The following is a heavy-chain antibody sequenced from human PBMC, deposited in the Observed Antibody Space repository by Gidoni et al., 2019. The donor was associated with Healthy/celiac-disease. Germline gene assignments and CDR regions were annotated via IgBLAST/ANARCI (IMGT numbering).Heavy chain of an antibody. Sequence: EVQLVESGGGLVKPGGSLRPACAASGFTLSNAWLSWVRRAPGKGLEWVGRIKSKTDGGTTDYAAPVKGRFTISRDDSKNTLYLQMNSLKTEDTAVYYCTTEQALDYDFWSGYYTRGIDYWGQGTLVTVSS. J-gene: IGHJ4*02. CDR2: IKSKTDGGTT. CDR3: TTEQALDYDFWSGYYTRGIDY. CDR1: GFTLSNAW. V-gene: IGHV3-15*01. D-gene: IGHD3-3*01.